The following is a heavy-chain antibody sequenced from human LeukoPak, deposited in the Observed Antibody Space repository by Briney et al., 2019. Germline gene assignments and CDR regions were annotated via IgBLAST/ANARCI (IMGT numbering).Heavy chain of an antibody. CDR1: GFTFSSYW. Sequence: PGGSLRLSCAAYGFTFSSYWMSWVRQAPGKGLEWVANIKQDGSEKYYVDPEKGRFTISRDTAKNSLYLQMNSLRAEDTAVYYCARDTAASQYDSSGYYHPNYYYYGMDVWGQGTTVTVSS. V-gene: IGHV3-7*01. D-gene: IGHD3-22*01. CDR3: ARDTAASQYDSSGYYHPNYYYYGMDV. CDR2: IKQDGSEK. J-gene: IGHJ6*02.